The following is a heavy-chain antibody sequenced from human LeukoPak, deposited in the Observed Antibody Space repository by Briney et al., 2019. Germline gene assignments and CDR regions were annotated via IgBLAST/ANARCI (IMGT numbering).Heavy chain of an antibody. CDR2: ISWNSVSI. D-gene: IGHD6-13*01. CDR3: ARSYSSTWKFAFDI. CDR1: GFNFDDYA. Sequence: GGSLRLSCSASGFNFDDYAMKWVRPAPGKGLEWVSGISWNSVSIGYADSVKGRITISRDNAKNSLYLQMNSLRAEDMALYYCARSYSSTWKFAFDIWGRGTMVTVSS. V-gene: IGHV3-9*03. J-gene: IGHJ3*02.